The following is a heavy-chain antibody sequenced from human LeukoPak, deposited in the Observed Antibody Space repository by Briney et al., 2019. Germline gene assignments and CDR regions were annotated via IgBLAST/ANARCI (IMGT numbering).Heavy chain of an antibody. J-gene: IGHJ5*02. CDR2: MNPNSGNT. V-gene: IGHV1-8*01. CDR1: GYTFTSYD. CDR3: ARCTAAGTVNWFDP. Sequence: ASVKVSCKASGYTFTSYDINWVRRATGQGLEWMGWMNPNSGNTGYAQKFQGRVTMTRNTSISTAYMELSSLRSEDTAVYYCARCTAAGTVNWFDPWGQGTLVTVSS. D-gene: IGHD6-13*01.